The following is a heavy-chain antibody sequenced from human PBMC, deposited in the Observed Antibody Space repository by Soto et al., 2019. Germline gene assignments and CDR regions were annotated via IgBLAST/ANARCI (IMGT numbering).Heavy chain of an antibody. CDR2: ISGSGDET. D-gene: IGHD7-27*01. Sequence: EVQVLESGGDLVQPGGSLRLSCAASGVTFSVYAMCWVRQAPGKGLEWVSTISGSGDETYYADSVKGRFTISRDNSKNTLYLPMTSLRGEDSAIYFCAKDRVTGDYGLNAFATWGQGTKVTVSS. CDR3: AKDRVTGDYGLNAFAT. CDR1: GVTFSVYA. V-gene: IGHV3-23*01. J-gene: IGHJ3*02.